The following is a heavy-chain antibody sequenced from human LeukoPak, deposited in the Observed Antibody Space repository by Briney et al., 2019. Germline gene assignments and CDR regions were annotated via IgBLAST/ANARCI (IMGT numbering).Heavy chain of an antibody. J-gene: IGHJ6*04. V-gene: IGHV3-15*01. Sequence: GGSLRLSCAASGFTFSNAWMSWVRQAPGKGLEWVGRIKSKTDYGTTDYAAPVKGRFTISRDDSKNMLYLQMNSLKTEDTAVYYCTTCSLVRGVIGYQYYAMDVWGEGTTVTVSS. CDR2: IKSKTDYGTT. D-gene: IGHD3-10*01. CDR1: GFTFSNAW. CDR3: TTCSLVRGVIGYQYYAMDV.